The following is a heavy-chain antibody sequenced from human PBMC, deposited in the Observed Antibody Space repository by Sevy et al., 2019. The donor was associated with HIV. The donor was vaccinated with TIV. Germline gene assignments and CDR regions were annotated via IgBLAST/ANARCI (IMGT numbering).Heavy chain of an antibody. J-gene: IGHJ5*02. D-gene: IGHD3-10*01. CDR3: AREVMVRGFDP. V-gene: IGHV3-72*01. Sequence: GSLRLSCAVSGFTLSDHYIDWIRQAPGKGLEWVGRSRNRARGFSTEYAASVKGRFTVSRDDPKSSLYLQMNSLRAEDTAVYYCAREVMVRGFDPWGQGTLVTVSS. CDR2: SRNRARGFST. CDR1: GFTLSDHY.